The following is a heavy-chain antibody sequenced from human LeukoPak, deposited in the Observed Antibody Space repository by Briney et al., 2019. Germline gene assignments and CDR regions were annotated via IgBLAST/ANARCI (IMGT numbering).Heavy chain of an antibody. CDR3: ARVFEDVPQFDY. V-gene: IGHV3-48*04. J-gene: IGHJ4*02. Sequence: PGGSLRLSCAASGFTFSSYAMSWVRQAPGKGLEWVSYISSSGSTIYYADSVKGRFTISRDNAKNSLYLQMNSLRAEDTAVYYCARVFEDVPQFDYWGQGTLVTVSS. CDR2: ISSSGSTI. D-gene: IGHD3-3*01. CDR1: GFTFSSYA.